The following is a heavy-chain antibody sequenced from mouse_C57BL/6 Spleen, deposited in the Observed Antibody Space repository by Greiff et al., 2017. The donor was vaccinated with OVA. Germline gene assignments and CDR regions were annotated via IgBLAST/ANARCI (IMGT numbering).Heavy chain of an antibody. D-gene: IGHD1-1*01. Sequence: QVQLKQPGAELVMPGASVKLSCKASGYTFTSYWMHWVKQRPGQGLEWIGDIDPADSYTNYTQKFKGKSTLTVDNSSSTAYMQLSSLTSEDSAVYYWSRSYCGRYWYFDVWGTGTTVTVSS. CDR2: IDPADSYT. CDR1: GYTFTSYW. J-gene: IGHJ1*03. CDR3: SRSYCGRYWYFDV. V-gene: IGHV1-69*01.